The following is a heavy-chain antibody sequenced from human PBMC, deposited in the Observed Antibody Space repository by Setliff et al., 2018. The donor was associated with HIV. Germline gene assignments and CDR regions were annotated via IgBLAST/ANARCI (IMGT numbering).Heavy chain of an antibody. Sequence: ASVKVSCKASGYTFTSCFMHWVRQAPGQGLEYMGIINPSDGTTDYTQKFQDRVTMTSDTSTSTAYMELRSLRSEDTAIYYCAKEYHTEVTDTRVANYFDYWGQGTLVTVSS. J-gene: IGHJ4*02. V-gene: IGHV1-46*01. D-gene: IGHD4-4*01. CDR3: AKEYHTEVTDTRVANYFDY. CDR1: GYTFTSCF. CDR2: INPSDGTT.